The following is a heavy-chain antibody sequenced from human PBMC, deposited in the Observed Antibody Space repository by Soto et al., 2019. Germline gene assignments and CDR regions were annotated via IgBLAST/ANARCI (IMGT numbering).Heavy chain of an antibody. V-gene: IGHV3-21*06. J-gene: IGHJ4*02. CDR1: GFTFTRFS. CDR3: ARESEDLTSNFDY. Sequence: GGSLRPSCAASGFTFTRFSMNWVRQAPGKGLEWVSSISSTTNYIYYGDSMKGRFTISRENAKNSLYLEMNSLRAEDTAVYYCARESEDLTSNFDYWGQGTLVTVSS. CDR2: ISSTTNYI.